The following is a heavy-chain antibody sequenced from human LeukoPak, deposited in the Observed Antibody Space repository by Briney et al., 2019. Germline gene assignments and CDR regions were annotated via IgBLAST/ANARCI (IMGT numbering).Heavy chain of an antibody. Sequence: ASVKVSCTASGYIFTSYGITWVRQAAGQGLEGVGWISAYNGKTNYTEKLQGRVTMTTDTSTNTAYMELRSLRSDDTAVYYCAREESWIGYYYCGMDVWGKGTKVTVSS. J-gene: IGHJ6*01. CDR1: GYIFTSYG. D-gene: IGHD1-1*01. V-gene: IGHV1-18*04. CDR3: AREESWIGYYYCGMDV. CDR2: ISAYNGKT.